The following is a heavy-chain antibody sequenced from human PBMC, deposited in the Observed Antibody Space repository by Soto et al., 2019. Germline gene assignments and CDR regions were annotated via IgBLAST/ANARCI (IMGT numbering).Heavy chain of an antibody. D-gene: IGHD2-15*01. V-gene: IGHV1-2*04. Sequence: ASVKVSCKASGYTFTGYYMHWVRQAPGQGLEWMGWINPNSGGTNYAQKFQGWVTMTRDTSISTAYMELSRLRSDDTAVYYCARDRVLGGLGYCSGGSCYSDAFDIWGQGTMVTVSS. CDR3: ARDRVLGGLGYCSGGSCYSDAFDI. J-gene: IGHJ3*02. CDR1: GYTFTGYY. CDR2: INPNSGGT.